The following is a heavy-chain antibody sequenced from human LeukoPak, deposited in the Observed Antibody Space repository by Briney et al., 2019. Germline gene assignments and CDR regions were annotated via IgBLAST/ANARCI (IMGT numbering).Heavy chain of an antibody. D-gene: IGHD6-19*01. CDR3: ARFRSAVAGTYNYYYLDV. J-gene: IGHJ6*03. Sequence: SETLSLTCTVSDGSISSYYWSWIRLPPGKGLEYIGCVSYSGTTNYNPSLKSRLTISLDTSKNQISLRLSSVTAADTAVYYCARFRSAVAGTYNYYYLDVWGKGTTVTVSS. CDR1: DGSISSYY. CDR2: VSYSGTT. V-gene: IGHV4-59*01.